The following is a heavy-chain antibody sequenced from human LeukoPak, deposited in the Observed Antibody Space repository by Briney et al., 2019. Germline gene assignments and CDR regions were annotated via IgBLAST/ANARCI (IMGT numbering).Heavy chain of an antibody. CDR3: ARPYYDSSGYVHDAFDI. CDR2: IYPGDSDT. V-gene: IGHV5-51*01. D-gene: IGHD3-22*01. CDR1: GYSFTTYW. Sequence: GESLKISCKGSGYSFTTYWIGWVRQMPGKGLEWMGIIYPGDSDTRYSPSFQGQVTISADKSISTAYPQWSSLKASDTAMYYCARPYYDSSGYVHDAFDIWGQGTMVTVSS. J-gene: IGHJ3*02.